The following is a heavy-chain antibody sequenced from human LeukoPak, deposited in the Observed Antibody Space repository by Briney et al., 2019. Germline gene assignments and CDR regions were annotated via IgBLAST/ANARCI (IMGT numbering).Heavy chain of an antibody. V-gene: IGHV3-33*06. J-gene: IGHJ5*02. CDR3: AKDNRYGSGSGVDP. CDR1: GFTFSSYG. CDR2: IWYDGSNK. Sequence: GGSLRLSCAASGFTFSSYGMHWVRQAPGKGLEWVAVIWYDGSNKYYADSVKGRFTVSRDNSKNTLYLQMNSLRAEDTAVYYCAKDNRYGSGSGVDPWGQGTLVTVSS. D-gene: IGHD3-10*01.